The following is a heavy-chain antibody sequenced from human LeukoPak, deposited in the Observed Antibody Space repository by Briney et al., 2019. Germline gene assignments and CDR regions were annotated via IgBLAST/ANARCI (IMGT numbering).Heavy chain of an antibody. J-gene: IGHJ4*02. Sequence: GGSLSLSCAASGFTISSYPMHWVRQAPGKGLGWVALISYDGSDKYYADSVKGRLTISRDNSKNTLYLQMSSLQSSSLNVYYCARDYYMFGGVIVHFDYWGQGTLVTVSS. CDR3: ARDYYMFGGVIVHFDY. D-gene: IGHD3-16*02. CDR1: GFTISSYP. CDR2: ISYDGSDK. V-gene: IGHV3-30*04.